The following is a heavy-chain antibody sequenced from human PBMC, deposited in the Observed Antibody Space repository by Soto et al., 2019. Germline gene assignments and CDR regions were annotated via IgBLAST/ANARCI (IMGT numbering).Heavy chain of an antibody. V-gene: IGHV3-23*01. Sequence: GGSLRLSCAASGFTFSSYAMGGVRQAPGKGLEWVSAISSIDGSTYYADSVKGRFTISRDNSKSTLFLQLTSLRVEDTAVYFCAKKVVAAPFPTTFFDHWGQGTLVTVSS. CDR1: GFTFSSYA. CDR2: ISSIDGST. J-gene: IGHJ4*02. D-gene: IGHD2-15*01. CDR3: AKKVVAAPFPTTFFDH.